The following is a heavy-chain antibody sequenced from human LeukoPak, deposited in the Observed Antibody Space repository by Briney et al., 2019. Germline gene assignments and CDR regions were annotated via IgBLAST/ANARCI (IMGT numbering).Heavy chain of an antibody. D-gene: IGHD3-16*01. CDR2: ISYDGSNK. V-gene: IGHV3-30*18. J-gene: IGHJ3*02. CDR3: AKDRGRVQMPSHASEI. Sequence: PGGSLRLSCAASGFTFSTYGMHWVRQAPGKGLEWVAVISYDGSNKYYAGSVKGRFTISRDNSKNTLYLQMNSLRAEDTAVYYCAKDRGRVQMPSHASEIWGQGTMVTVSS. CDR1: GFTFSTYG.